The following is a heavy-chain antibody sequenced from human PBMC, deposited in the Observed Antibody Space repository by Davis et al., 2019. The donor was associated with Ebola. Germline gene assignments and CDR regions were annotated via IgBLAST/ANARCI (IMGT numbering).Heavy chain of an antibody. CDR3: ARWDHSGSYNDY. V-gene: IGHV1-3*01. CDR2: INAGNGNT. D-gene: IGHD1-26*01. Sequence: ASVKVSCKASGYTFTSYAMHWVRQAPGQRLEWMGWINAGNGNTKYSQKFQGRVTITRDTSASTAYMELSSLRSEDTAVYYCARWDHSGSYNDYWGQGTLVTVSS. J-gene: IGHJ4*02. CDR1: GYTFTSYA.